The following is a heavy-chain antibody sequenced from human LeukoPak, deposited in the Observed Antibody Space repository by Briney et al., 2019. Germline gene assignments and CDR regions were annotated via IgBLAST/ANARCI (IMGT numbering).Heavy chain of an antibody. CDR1: GFTFSSYS. CDR2: ISTSSNTI. Sequence: GGSLRLSCAASGFTFSSYSMNWVRQAPGKGLEWVSYISTSSNTIHYADSVKGRFTISRDNAKNALYLQMNSLRDEDTAVYYCARPYYDSGDYSLDYWGQGTLVTVSS. CDR3: ARPYYDSGDYSLDY. V-gene: IGHV3-48*02. D-gene: IGHD3-22*01. J-gene: IGHJ4*02.